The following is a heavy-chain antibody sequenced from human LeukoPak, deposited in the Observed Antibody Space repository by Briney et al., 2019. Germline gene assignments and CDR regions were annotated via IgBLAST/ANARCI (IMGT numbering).Heavy chain of an antibody. J-gene: IGHJ4*02. CDR1: GDSVSSQSGA. Sequence: SQTLSLTCAISGDSVSSQSGAWNWIRQSPSRGLEWLGRTYYRSKWYYEYAVSLKVRVTMIPDTSKNQFFLQLSSVTPEDTAVYYCAHGLSGVGFNYWGQGTLVTVSS. CDR3: AHGLSGVGFNY. D-gene: IGHD3-10*01. CDR2: TYYRSKWYY. V-gene: IGHV6-1*01.